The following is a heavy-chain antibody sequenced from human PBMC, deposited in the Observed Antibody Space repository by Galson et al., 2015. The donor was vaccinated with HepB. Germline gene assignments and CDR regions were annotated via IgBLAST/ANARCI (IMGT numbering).Heavy chain of an antibody. D-gene: IGHD5-18*01. Sequence: SLRLSCAASGFNFNKAWMNWVRQAPGKGLEWVSRINGDGSSTDYVASVKGRFTISRDNAKNTLYLQMNSLRAEDTAVYYCARAIGYSYGYAYWGQGTLVAVSS. CDR2: INGDGSST. V-gene: IGHV3-74*01. J-gene: IGHJ4*02. CDR3: ARAIGYSYGYAY. CDR1: GFNFNKAW.